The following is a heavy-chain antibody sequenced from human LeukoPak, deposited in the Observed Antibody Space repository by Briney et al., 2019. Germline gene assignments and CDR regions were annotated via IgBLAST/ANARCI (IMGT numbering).Heavy chain of an antibody. CDR2: IKQDGSEK. V-gene: IGHV3-7*01. CDR3: MRTRRGRITMVRGVPHYLDY. CDR1: GFTFSSYW. Sequence: PGGSLRLSCGASGFTFSSYWMSWVRQAPGKGLEWVVNIKQDGSEKYYVDSGKGRFTISRDNAKNTLYLQMNSLRAEDTAVYYCMRTRRGRITMVRGVPHYLDYWGQGTLVTVSS. J-gene: IGHJ4*02. D-gene: IGHD3-10*01.